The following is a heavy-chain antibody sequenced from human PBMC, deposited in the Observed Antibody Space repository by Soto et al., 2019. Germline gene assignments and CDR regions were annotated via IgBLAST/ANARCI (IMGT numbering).Heavy chain of an antibody. Sequence: QLQLQESGSGLVKPSQTLSLTCAVSGGSISSGGYSSSWIRQPPGKGLEWIGYIYHSGSTYYNPSLKSRVTISVDRSKNQFSLKLSSVTAADTVVYYCARANGGNLDYWGQETLVTVSS. CDR2: IYHSGST. CDR3: ARANGGNLDY. D-gene: IGHD2-15*01. J-gene: IGHJ4*02. CDR1: GGSISSGGYS. V-gene: IGHV4-30-2*01.